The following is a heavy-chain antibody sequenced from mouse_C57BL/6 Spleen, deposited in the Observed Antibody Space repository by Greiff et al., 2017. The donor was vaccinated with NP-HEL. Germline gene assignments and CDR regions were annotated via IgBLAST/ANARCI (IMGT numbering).Heavy chain of an antibody. D-gene: IGHD3-2*02. Sequence: EVKVVESGGDLVKPGGSLKLSCAASGFTFSSYGMSWVRQTPDKRLEWVATISSGGSYTYYPDSVKGRFTISRDNAKNTLYLQMSSLKSEDTAMYYCARHGQLNYFDYWGQGTTLTVSS. CDR3: ARHGQLNYFDY. CDR2: ISSGGSYT. CDR1: GFTFSSYG. V-gene: IGHV5-6*01. J-gene: IGHJ2*01.